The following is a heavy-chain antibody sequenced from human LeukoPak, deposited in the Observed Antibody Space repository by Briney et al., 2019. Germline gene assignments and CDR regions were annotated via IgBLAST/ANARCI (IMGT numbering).Heavy chain of an antibody. CDR1: EYTFTGYY. V-gene: IGHV1-2*02. D-gene: IGHD2-15*01. J-gene: IGHJ5*02. Sequence: ASVKVSCKASEYTFTGYYMHWVRQAPGQGLEWMGWINPNSGGTNYAQKFQGRVTMTRDTSISTAYMELSRLRSDDTAVYYCARVATRILLRTFDPWGQGTLVTVSS. CDR2: INPNSGGT. CDR3: ARVATRILLRTFDP.